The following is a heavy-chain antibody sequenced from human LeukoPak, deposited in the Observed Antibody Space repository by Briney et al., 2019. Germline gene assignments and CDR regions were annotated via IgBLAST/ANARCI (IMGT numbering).Heavy chain of an antibody. CDR3: ARVVLLWFGDASWFDP. J-gene: IGHJ5*02. D-gene: IGHD3-10*01. CDR2: IYYSGST. V-gene: IGHV4-59*01. Sequence: PPETLSLTCTVSGGSISSYYWSWIRQPPGKGLEWIGYIYYSGSTNYNPSLKSRVTISVDTSKNQFSLKLSSVTAADTAVYYCARVVLLWFGDASWFDPWGQGTLVTVSS. CDR1: GGSISSYY.